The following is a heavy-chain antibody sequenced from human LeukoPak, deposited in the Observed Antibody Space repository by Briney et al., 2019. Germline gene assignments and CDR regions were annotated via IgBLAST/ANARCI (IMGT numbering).Heavy chain of an antibody. CDR3: ASRSLFCGGDCSLYYYYYYYLDV. J-gene: IGHJ6*03. CDR2: IKQDGSEK. V-gene: IGHV3-7*01. Sequence: GGSLRLSCVASGFTFSSYWMTWVRQAPGKGLEWVANIKQDGSEKYYVDSVKGRFTISRDNAKNSLYLQMDSLRAEDTAVYYCASRSLFCGGDCSLYYYYYYYLDVWGRGTTVTVSS. CDR1: GFTFSSYW. D-gene: IGHD2-21*01.